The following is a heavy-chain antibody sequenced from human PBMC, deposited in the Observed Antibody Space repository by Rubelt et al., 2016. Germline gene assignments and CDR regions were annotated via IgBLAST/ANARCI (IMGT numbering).Heavy chain of an antibody. Sequence: QVQLQESGPGLVKPSETLSLTCTVSGGSISSYYWSWIRQPPGKGLEWIGYIYYSGSPSYNPSLKSRGTISVDTSKNQFSLKRTFVTAADTAVYDCGRGGTTNWFGPWGQGTLVTVSS. V-gene: IGHV4-59*01. CDR1: GGSISSYY. CDR3: GRGGTTNWFGP. CDR2: IYYSGSP. J-gene: IGHJ5*02. D-gene: IGHD1-1*01.